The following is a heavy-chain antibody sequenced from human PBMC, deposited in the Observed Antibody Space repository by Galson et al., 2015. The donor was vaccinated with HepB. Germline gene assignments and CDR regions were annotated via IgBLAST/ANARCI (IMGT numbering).Heavy chain of an antibody. V-gene: IGHV3-23*01. CDR3: ARRRITMGATRTPTDY. D-gene: IGHD3-3*01. J-gene: IGHJ4*02. CDR2: ISDSGGTT. CDR1: GFPLRNYA. Sequence: SLRLSCAASGFPLRNYAMSWIRQAPGKGLEWVSTISDSGGTTYYADSVKGRFSISRDDSDNTLYLQMSNLRAEDTAIYYCARRRITMGATRTPTDYWGQGTQVTVSS.